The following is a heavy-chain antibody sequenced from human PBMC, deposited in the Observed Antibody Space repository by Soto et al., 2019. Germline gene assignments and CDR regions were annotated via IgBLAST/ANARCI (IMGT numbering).Heavy chain of an antibody. CDR3: ARDHLDYDFWSGYNYYYGMDL. CDR1: GFTFSSYG. D-gene: IGHD3-3*01. CDR2: IWYDGSNK. J-gene: IGHJ6*02. Sequence: QVQLVESGGGVVQPGRSLRLSCAASGFTFSSYGMHWVRQAPGKGLEWVAVIWYDGSNKYYADSVKGRFTISRDNSKNTLYMQMNSLRAEDTAVYYCARDHLDYDFWSGYNYYYGMDLWGQGTTVTVSS. V-gene: IGHV3-33*01.